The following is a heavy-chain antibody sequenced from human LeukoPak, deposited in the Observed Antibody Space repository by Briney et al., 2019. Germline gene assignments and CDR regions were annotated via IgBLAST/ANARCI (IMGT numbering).Heavy chain of an antibody. J-gene: IGHJ4*02. V-gene: IGHV1-46*01. CDR3: AMSGGSSGAYYFDY. CDR1: GYAFTRYA. D-gene: IGHD1-26*01. CDR2: INPSGAGT. Sequence: ASVTVSCEGSGYAFTRYAITWVRQAPGQGLEWMGIINPSGAGTTYAQKFQGRVTMTRDTSTRTVYMELSSLRSEDTAVYYCAMSGGSSGAYYFDYWGQGTLVTVSS.